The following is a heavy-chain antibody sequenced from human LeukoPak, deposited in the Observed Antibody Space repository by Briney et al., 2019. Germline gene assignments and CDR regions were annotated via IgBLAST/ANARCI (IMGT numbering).Heavy chain of an antibody. Sequence: SETLSLTCTVSGGSISSSTYYWGWIRQPPGKGLEWIGSIYYSGSTYYNPSLKSRVTISVDTSKNQFSLKLSSVTAANTAVYYCARLWFGNWFDPWGQGTLVTVSS. V-gene: IGHV4-39*01. CDR3: ARLWFGNWFDP. CDR1: GGSISSSTYY. D-gene: IGHD3-10*01. CDR2: IYYSGST. J-gene: IGHJ5*02.